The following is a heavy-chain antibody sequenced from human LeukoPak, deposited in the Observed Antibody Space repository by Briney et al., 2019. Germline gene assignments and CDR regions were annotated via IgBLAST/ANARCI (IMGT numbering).Heavy chain of an antibody. J-gene: IGHJ4*02. D-gene: IGHD3-22*01. V-gene: IGHV3-23*01. Sequence: GGSLRLSCAASGFTFSSYGMGWVRQAPGKGLEWVSGVSGSGGSTYYADSVKGRFTISRDNSKNTLYLQMNSLRAEDTAVYYCAKDRQYYYDSADYFDYWGQGTLVTVSS. CDR3: AKDRQYYYDSADYFDY. CDR2: VSGSGGST. CDR1: GFTFSSYG.